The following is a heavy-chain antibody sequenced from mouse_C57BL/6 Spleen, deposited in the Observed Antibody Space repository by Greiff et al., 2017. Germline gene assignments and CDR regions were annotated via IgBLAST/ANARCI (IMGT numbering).Heavy chain of an antibody. CDR1: GFTFSSYG. Sequence: EVMLVESGGDLVKPGGSLKLSCAASGFTFSSYGMSWVRQTPDKRLEWVATISSGGSYTYYPDSVKGRFTISRDNAKNTLYLQMSSLKSEDTAMYYCARDDYDGKGYAMDYWGQGTSATVSS. D-gene: IGHD2-4*01. J-gene: IGHJ4*01. V-gene: IGHV5-6*01. CDR2: ISSGGSYT. CDR3: ARDDYDGKGYAMDY.